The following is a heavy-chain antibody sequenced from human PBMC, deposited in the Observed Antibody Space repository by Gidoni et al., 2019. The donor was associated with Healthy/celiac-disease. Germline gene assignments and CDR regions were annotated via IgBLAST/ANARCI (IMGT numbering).Heavy chain of an antibody. CDR3: AKAFERFLEWGGWFDP. CDR1: GFTFSSYA. Sequence: EVQLLESGGGLVQPGGSLRLSCAASGFTFSSYAMSWVRQAPGKGLEWFSAISGSGGSTYYADSVKGRFTISRDNSKNTLYLQMNSLRAEDTAVYYCAKAFERFLEWGGWFDPWGQGTLVTVSS. J-gene: IGHJ5*02. CDR2: ISGSGGST. V-gene: IGHV3-23*01. D-gene: IGHD3-3*01.